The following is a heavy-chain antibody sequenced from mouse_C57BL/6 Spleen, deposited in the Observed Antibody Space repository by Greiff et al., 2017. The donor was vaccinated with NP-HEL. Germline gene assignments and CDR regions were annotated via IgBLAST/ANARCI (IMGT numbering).Heavy chain of an antibody. D-gene: IGHD1-1*01. V-gene: IGHV1-26*01. CDR3: ARPFIRYYFDY. Sequence: EVQLQQSGPELVKPGASVKISCKASGYTFTDYYMNWVKQSHGKSLEWIGDINPNNGGTSYNQKFKGKATLTVDKSSSTAYMELRSLTSEDAAVYYCARPFIRYYFDYWGQGTTLTVSS. CDR1: GYTFTDYY. CDR2: INPNNGGT. J-gene: IGHJ2*01.